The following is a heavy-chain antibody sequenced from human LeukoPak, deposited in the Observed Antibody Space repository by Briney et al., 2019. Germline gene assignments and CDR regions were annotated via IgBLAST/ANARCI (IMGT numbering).Heavy chain of an antibody. D-gene: IGHD1-26*01. CDR3: ARETRIVGATHGDY. V-gene: IGHV3-30-3*01. CDR1: GFTFSSYA. CDR2: ISYDGSNK. Sequence: PGGSLRLSCSASGFTFSSYAMHWGRRAPGRGREWVAVISYDGSNKYYADSVKGRFTISRDNSKNTLYLQMNSLRAEDTAVYYCARETRIVGATHGDYWGQGTLVTVSS. J-gene: IGHJ4*02.